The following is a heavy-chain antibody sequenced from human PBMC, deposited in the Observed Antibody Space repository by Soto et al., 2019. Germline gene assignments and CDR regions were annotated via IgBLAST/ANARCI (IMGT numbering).Heavy chain of an antibody. CDR1: GDTFTVYY. D-gene: IGHD4-17*01. CDR2: INPNSGGT. Sequence: GASVKVACKASGDTFTVYYMHGVRQAPGQGLECMGWINPNSGGTNYAQKFQGWVTMTRDTSISTAYMELSSLISDYTAVYDCARHGEYYGGNSYSYGMDVWGQGHRVTPSS. J-gene: IGHJ6*02. CDR3: ARHGEYYGGNSYSYGMDV. V-gene: IGHV1-2*04.